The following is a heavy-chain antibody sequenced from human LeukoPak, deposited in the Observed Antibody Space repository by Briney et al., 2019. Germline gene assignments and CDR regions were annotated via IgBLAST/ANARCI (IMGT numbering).Heavy chain of an antibody. J-gene: IGHJ6*02. CDR2: IYPGDYDT. Sequence: PGESLKISCKGSGYSFTTYWIGWVRQMPGKGLEWMGIIYPGDYDTRYSPSFQGQVTISADNSISTAYLQWSSLKASDTAIYYCARQSVAVNYYYGMDVWGQGTTVTVSS. CDR3: ARQSVAVNYYYGMDV. CDR1: GYSFTTYW. V-gene: IGHV5-51*01. D-gene: IGHD6-19*01.